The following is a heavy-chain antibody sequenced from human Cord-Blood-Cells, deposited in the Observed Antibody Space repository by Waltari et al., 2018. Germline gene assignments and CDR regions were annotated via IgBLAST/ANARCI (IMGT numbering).Heavy chain of an antibody. D-gene: IGHD1-26*01. V-gene: IGHV3-23*01. Sequence: EVQLLESGGGLVQPGGSLRLSCAASGFTFSSYAMSWVRQAPGKGLEWVSAISGSGGSTYDAYSVKGRFTISEDNSKDTLNLQMNSLRAADTAVYYCANSGGCIGGATCFLGAFDIWGQGTMVTVAA. J-gene: IGHJ3*02. CDR1: GFTFSSYA. CDR3: ANSGGCIGGATCFLGAFDI. CDR2: ISGSGGST.